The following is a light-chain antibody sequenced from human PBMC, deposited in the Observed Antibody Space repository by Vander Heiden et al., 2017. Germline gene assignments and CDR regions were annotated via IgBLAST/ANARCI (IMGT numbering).Light chain of an antibody. CDR3: LQDDNYPRT. Sequence: AIQMTQSPSSLSASVGDRVTITCRASQGIRNDLGWYQQKPGKAPKLLIYAASSLQSGVPSRFSGSRSGTDFTLTISSLHPEDFATYYCLQDDNYPRTFGQGTKVEIK. CDR1: QGIRND. CDR2: AAS. J-gene: IGKJ1*01. V-gene: IGKV1-6*01.